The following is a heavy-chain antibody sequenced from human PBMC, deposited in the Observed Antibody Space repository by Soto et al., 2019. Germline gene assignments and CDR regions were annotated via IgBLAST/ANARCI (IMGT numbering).Heavy chain of an antibody. CDR2: IRGSGGST. V-gene: IGHV3-23*01. CDR3: AKGRRVVPVRGGFDP. Sequence: EVQLLESGGGLVQPGGSLRLSCAASGFTFSSYAMSWVRQAPGKGLEWVSAIRGSGGSTYYADSVKGRFTISRNTSKNTLYLQMNSLRAEDTAVYYCAKGRRVVPVRGGFDPWGQGTLVTVSS. CDR1: GFTFSSYA. J-gene: IGHJ5*02. D-gene: IGHD2-15*01.